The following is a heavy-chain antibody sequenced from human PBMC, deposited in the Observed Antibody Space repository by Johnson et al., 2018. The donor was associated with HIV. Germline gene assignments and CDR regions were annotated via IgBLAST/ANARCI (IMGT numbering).Heavy chain of an antibody. D-gene: IGHD6-13*01. J-gene: IGHJ3*02. Sequence: VLLVESGGGLVQPGRSLRLSCTASGFTFSSYAMSWVRQAPGKGLEWVANIKQDGSEKYYVDSVKGRFTISRDNSKNTLYLQMNSLRAEDTAVYYCARERIAAAGLDAFDIWGQGTMVTVSS. CDR1: GFTFSSYA. CDR2: IKQDGSEK. CDR3: ARERIAAAGLDAFDI. V-gene: IGHV3-7*01.